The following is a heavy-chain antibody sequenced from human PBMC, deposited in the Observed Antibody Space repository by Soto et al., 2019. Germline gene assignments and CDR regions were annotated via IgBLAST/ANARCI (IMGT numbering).Heavy chain of an antibody. D-gene: IGHD3-16*01. V-gene: IGHV4-59*01. CDR2: INYDGTT. CDR3: ATDGGGGGGRGY. J-gene: IGHJ4*02. CDR1: GGSLSNYH. Sequence: QVQLQESGPGLVKPSETLSLTCTVSGGSLSNYHYSWIRQPPGKGLEWIGYINYDGTTNYNPSVPRRGTRSIATPKNQFPRTLSSVPAADTAVSYCATDGGGGGGRGYWGQGALVTVSS.